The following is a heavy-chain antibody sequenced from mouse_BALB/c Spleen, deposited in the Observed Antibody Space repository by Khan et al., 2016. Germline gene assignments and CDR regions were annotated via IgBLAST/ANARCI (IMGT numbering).Heavy chain of an antibody. J-gene: IGHJ2*01. V-gene: IGHV4-1*02. CDR2: INPDSSTI. CDR1: GLDFSRYW. CDR3: TRLYYYGCSDY. D-gene: IGHD1-1*01. Sequence: EVQLQESGGGLVQPGGSLKLSCAASGLDFSRYWMSWVRQAPGKGLEWIGEINPDSSTINYAPSLKGKFIISRDNAKNTLYLRRNKVSSEDTALYYCTRLYYYGCSDYWGPGTTLTVSS.